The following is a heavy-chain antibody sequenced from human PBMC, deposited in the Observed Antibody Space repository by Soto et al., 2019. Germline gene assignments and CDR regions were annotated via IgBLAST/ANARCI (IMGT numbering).Heavy chain of an antibody. D-gene: IGHD3-3*01. CDR1: GGSISSYY. J-gene: IGHJ4*02. V-gene: IGHV4-59*01. CDR3: ARGRALGYYDFWSGYSLPYFDY. CDR2: IYYSGST. Sequence: SETLSLTCTVSGGSISSYYWSWIRQPPGKGLEWIGYIYYSGSTNYNPSLKSRVTISVDTSKNQFSLKLSSVTAADTAVYYCARGRALGYYDFWSGYSLPYFDYWGQGTLVTVSS.